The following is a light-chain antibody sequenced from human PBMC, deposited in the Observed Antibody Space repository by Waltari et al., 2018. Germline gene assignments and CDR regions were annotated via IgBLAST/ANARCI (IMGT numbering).Light chain of an antibody. V-gene: IGLV7-43*01. Sequence: VLTQEPSLTVSPGGTVTLTCDSTTGVVTTKYSPNWSQQKPGKSPRTLIYATDKKHPRTPARFSGSFLGGKAALTLSNVQPEDDADYYCSLYYGDARWVFGGGTKLTVL. CDR1: TGVVTTKYS. CDR3: SLYYGDARWV. CDR2: ATD. J-gene: IGLJ3*02.